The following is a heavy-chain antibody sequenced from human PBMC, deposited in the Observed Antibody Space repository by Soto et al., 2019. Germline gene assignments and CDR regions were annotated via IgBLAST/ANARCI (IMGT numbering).Heavy chain of an antibody. D-gene: IGHD6-13*01. J-gene: IGHJ4*02. CDR2: INSDGSST. CDR3: ASPSSGYSSS. CDR1: GFTFSTYW. Sequence: GGSLRLSCAASGFTFSTYWMHWVRQAPGKGLVWVSRINSDGSSTNYADSVKGRFTISRDNTKNTLYLQMNSLRAEDTVVYYCASPSSGYSSSWGQGSLVTVSS. V-gene: IGHV3-74*01.